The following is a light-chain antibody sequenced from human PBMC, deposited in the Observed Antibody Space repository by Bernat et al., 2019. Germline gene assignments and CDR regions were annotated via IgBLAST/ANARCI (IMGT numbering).Light chain of an antibody. CDR1: QGIRND. Sequence: AIQMTQSPSSLSASIGDRVTITCRASQGIRNDLCWYQQKPGKAPKLLIYAASTLQSGVPSRFSGSGSGTHFTLTISSLQAEDFATYYCLEKYISPYTFGQGTKLEIK. CDR2: AAS. CDR3: LEKYISPYT. J-gene: IGKJ2*01. V-gene: IGKV1-6*01.